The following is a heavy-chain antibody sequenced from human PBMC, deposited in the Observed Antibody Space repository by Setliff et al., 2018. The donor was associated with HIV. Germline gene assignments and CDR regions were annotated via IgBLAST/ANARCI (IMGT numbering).Heavy chain of an antibody. J-gene: IGHJ4*02. CDR2: IYYSGRT. Sequence: SETLSLTCTVSGGSISSGGYYWSWIRQHPGKGLEWIGYIYYSGRTYYNPSLKSRVTISVDTSEIQFSLKLSSVTAADTAVYCARATWLVHPFPLYYFDYWGQGTLVTVSS. D-gene: IGHD6-19*01. CDR3: ARATWLVHPFPLYYFDY. CDR1: GGSISSGGYY. V-gene: IGHV4-31*03.